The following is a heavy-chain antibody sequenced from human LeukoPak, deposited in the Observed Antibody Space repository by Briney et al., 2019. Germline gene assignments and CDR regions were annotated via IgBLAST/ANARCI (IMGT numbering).Heavy chain of an antibody. Sequence: GGSLRLSCAASGFTFSSYWMHWVRQAPGKGLMWVSRINSDGSSTSYADSVNGRFTISRDNAKNTLYLQMNSLRADDTAVYYCARMVGAASLGDYWGQGTLVTVSS. CDR1: GFTFSSYW. CDR3: ARMVGAASLGDY. V-gene: IGHV3-74*01. D-gene: IGHD2-15*01. J-gene: IGHJ4*02. CDR2: INSDGSST.